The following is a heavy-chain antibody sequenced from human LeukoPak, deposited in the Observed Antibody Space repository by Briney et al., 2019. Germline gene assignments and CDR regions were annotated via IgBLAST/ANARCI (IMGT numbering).Heavy chain of an antibody. CDR3: AREDSSGWGKGWFDP. V-gene: IGHV3-53*04. CDR1: GFTVSSNY. D-gene: IGHD6-19*01. J-gene: IGHJ5*02. CDR2: IYSGGST. Sequence: PGGSLRLSCAASGFTVSSNYMSWVRQAPGKGLEWVSVIYSGGSTYYADSVKGRFTISRHNSKNTLYLQMNSLRAEDTAVYYCAREDSSGWGKGWFDPWGQGTLVTVSS.